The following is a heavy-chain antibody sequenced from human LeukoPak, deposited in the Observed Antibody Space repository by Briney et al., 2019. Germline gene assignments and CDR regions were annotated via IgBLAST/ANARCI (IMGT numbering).Heavy chain of an antibody. J-gene: IGHJ4*02. CDR2: ISYDGSNK. V-gene: IGHV3-30*03. CDR3: ARAPWGEGAIGY. Sequence: GSLRLSCAASGFTFSSYGMHWVRQAPGKGLEWVAVISYDGSNKYYADSVKGRFTISRDNSKNTLYLQMNSLRAEDTAVYYCARAPWGEGAIGYWGQGTLVTVSS. D-gene: IGHD3-16*01. CDR1: GFTFSSYG.